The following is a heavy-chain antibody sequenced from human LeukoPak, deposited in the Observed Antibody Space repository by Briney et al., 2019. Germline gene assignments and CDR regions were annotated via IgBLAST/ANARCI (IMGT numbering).Heavy chain of an antibody. CDR2: ISGSGGST. CDR3: AKTERGIVVVPDAIFDS. J-gene: IGHJ4*02. V-gene: IGHV3-23*01. D-gene: IGHD2-2*01. Sequence: GGSLRLSCAASGFTFNFYGMTWVRQAPGKGLEWVSAISGSGGSTYHADSVKGRFSISRDNSKNTLYLQMNSLRAEDTAVYYCAKTERGIVVVPDAIFDSWGQGTLVTVSS. CDR1: GFTFNFYG.